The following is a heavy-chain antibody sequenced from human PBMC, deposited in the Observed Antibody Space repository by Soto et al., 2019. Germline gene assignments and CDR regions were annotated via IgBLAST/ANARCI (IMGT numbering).Heavy chain of an antibody. V-gene: IGHV3-74*01. CDR1: EFTFSDFW. Sequence: EVQLVESGGGLVQPGGSLRLSCTASEFTFSDFWMHWVRQAPGKGLVWVSRIDRDGSGTTYADSVKGRFTISRDNAKNTVFLQMNSLRVEDTAVYYCAREYLYCSGGSCYSDGFDNWGQGTMVTVSS. CDR2: IDRDGSGT. CDR3: AREYLYCSGGSCYSDGFDN. D-gene: IGHD2-15*01. J-gene: IGHJ3*02.